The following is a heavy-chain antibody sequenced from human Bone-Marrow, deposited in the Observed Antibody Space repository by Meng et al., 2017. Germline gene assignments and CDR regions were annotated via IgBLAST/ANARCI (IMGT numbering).Heavy chain of an antibody. Sequence: VGLGHSGAEVKEPGSSVKVSCKASGGTFSSYAISWVRKAPGQGLEWMGGIIPIFGTANYAQKFQGRVTITADESTSTAYMELSSLRSEDTAVYYCASQVAGSTGGLSHDYWGQGTLVTVSS. J-gene: IGHJ4*02. CDR2: IIPIFGTA. D-gene: IGHD6-19*01. CDR3: ASQVAGSTGGLSHDY. CDR1: GGTFSSYA. V-gene: IGHV1-69*01.